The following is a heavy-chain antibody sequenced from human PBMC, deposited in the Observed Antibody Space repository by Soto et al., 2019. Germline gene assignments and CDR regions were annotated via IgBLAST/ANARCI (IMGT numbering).Heavy chain of an antibody. CDR1: GFTFSSYG. Sequence: GGSLRLSCAASGFTFSSYGMHWVRQAPGKGLEWVAVISYDGSNKYYADSVKGRFTISRDNSKNTLYLQMNSLRAEDMAVYYCAKELYDSSGYYYAHPLDYWGQGTLVTVSS. CDR2: ISYDGSNK. D-gene: IGHD3-22*01. V-gene: IGHV3-30*18. J-gene: IGHJ4*02. CDR3: AKELYDSSGYYYAHPLDY.